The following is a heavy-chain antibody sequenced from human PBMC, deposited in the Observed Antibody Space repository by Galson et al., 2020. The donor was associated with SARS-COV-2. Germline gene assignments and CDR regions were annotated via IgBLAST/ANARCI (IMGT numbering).Heavy chain of an antibody. CDR1: GFTFSSYG. D-gene: IGHD4-17*01. J-gene: IGHJ4*02. V-gene: IGHV3-30*18. CDR2: ISYDGSNK. CDR3: AKDGGIDYGDYGPSY. Sequence: GGSLRLSCAASGFTFSSYGMHWVRQAPGKGLEWVAVISYDGSNKYYADSVKGRFTISRDNSKNTLYLQMNSLRAEDTAVYYCAKDGGIDYGDYGPSYWGQGTLVTVSS.